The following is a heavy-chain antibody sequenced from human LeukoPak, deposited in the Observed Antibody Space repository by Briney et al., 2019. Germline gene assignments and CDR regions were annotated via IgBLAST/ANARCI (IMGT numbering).Heavy chain of an antibody. CDR3: ARVVVAGGREIEKHWFDP. CDR2: ISSSGSTI. Sequence: GGSLRLSCAASGFTFSSYEMNWVRQAPGKGLEGVSYISSSGSTIYYADSVKGRFTISRDNAKKSLYLQMNSLRAEDTAVYYCARVVVAGGREIEKHWFDPWGQGTLVTVSS. D-gene: IGHD2-15*01. V-gene: IGHV3-48*03. CDR1: GFTFSSYE. J-gene: IGHJ5*02.